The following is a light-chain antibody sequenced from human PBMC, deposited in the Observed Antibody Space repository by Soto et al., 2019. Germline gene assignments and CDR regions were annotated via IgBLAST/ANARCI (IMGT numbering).Light chain of an antibody. Sequence: QSVLTQPPSASGTPGQRVTISCTGTNTDVGGYNYVSWYQHHPGKAPKLLIYEVSNRPSGVSSRFSASKSGNTASLTISGLQAEDESDYYCFSYTTSGTRVFGTGTKVTVL. CDR1: NTDVGGYNY. J-gene: IGLJ1*01. CDR3: FSYTTSGTRV. CDR2: EVS. V-gene: IGLV2-14*01.